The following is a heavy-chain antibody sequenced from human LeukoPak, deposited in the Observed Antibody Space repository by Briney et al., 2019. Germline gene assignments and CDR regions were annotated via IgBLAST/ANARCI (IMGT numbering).Heavy chain of an antibody. CDR2: IYPRYSDT. CDR3: ARRARIGYYGSGSYYTGAFDI. D-gene: IGHD3-10*01. J-gene: IGHJ3*02. Sequence: GQSLKISCTGSGYSFTSYCIVCVRQMRGKGLGWMGSIYPRYSDTRYSPSFQGQVTISADKSISTAYLQWSSLKASDTAMYYCARRARIGYYGSGSYYTGAFDIWGQGTMVTVSS. CDR1: GYSFTSYC. V-gene: IGHV5-51*01.